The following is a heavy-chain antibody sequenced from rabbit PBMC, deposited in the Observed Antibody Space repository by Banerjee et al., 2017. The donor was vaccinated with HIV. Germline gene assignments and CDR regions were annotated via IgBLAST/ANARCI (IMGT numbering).Heavy chain of an antibody. CDR1: GFSFSNKYV. CDR3: GRDRDGDAGYGSLAL. J-gene: IGHJ4*01. V-gene: IGHV1S47*01. D-gene: IGHD6-1*01. CDR2: IYNTDGTT. Sequence: QEQLEESGGDLVKPEGSLTLTCKASGFSFSNKYVMCCVRQAPGKGPEWIACIYNTDGTTYYASWVNGRFTISSDNAQNTVDLKMTSLTAADTATYFCGRDRDGDAGYGSLALRGQGTLVTVS.